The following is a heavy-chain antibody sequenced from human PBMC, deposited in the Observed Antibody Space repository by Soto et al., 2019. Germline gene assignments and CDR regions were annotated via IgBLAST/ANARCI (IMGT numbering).Heavy chain of an antibody. J-gene: IGHJ4*01. CDR1: GFTFSSYA. CDR2: ISGSGGST. D-gene: IGHD3-16*02. Sequence: GGSLRLSCAASGFTFSSYAMSWVRQAPGKGLEWVPAISGSGGSTYYADSVKGRFTISRDNSKNTLYLQMNSLRAEDTAVYYFSKSASDRDLSYFWGQGFLVPVSS. CDR3: SKSASDRDLSYF. V-gene: IGHV3-23*01.